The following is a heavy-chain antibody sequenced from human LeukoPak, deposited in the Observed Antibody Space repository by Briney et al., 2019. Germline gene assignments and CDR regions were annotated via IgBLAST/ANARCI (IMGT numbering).Heavy chain of an antibody. CDR2: ISSSSSYI. J-gene: IGHJ4*02. Sequence: GGSLRLSCAASGFTFSSYSMNWVRQAPGKGLESVSSISSSSSYIYYADSVKGRFTISRDNAKNPLYLQMNSLRAEDTAVYYCARDREEDSSSCLDYWGQGTLVTVSS. V-gene: IGHV3-21*01. CDR3: ARDREEDSSSCLDY. D-gene: IGHD6-13*01. CDR1: GFTFSSYS.